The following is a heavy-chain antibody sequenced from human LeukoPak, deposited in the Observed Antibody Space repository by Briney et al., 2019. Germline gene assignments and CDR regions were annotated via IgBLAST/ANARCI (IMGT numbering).Heavy chain of an antibody. J-gene: IGHJ4*02. CDR3: ARRHFWSGYLSIDY. D-gene: IGHD3-3*02. V-gene: IGHV3-7*01. CDR2: INQGGSVQ. Sequence: PGGSLRLSCAASGFTFRSYWMSWVRQAPGKGLEWAANINQGGSVQYYMDSVKGRFTISRDNAKNSLYLQMNSLRAEDTAVYYCARRHFWSGYLSIDYWGQGTLVTVSS. CDR1: GFTFRSYW.